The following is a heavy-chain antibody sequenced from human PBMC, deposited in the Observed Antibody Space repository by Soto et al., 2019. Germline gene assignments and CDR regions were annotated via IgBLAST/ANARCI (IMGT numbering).Heavy chain of an antibody. Sequence: PSETLSLTCTVSGGSISSYYWSWIRQPPGKGLEWIGYIYYSGSTNYNPSLKSRVTISADTSKNQFSLKLSSVTAADTAVYYCARSNTYYDYIWGSYRYGYFDYWGQGTLVTVSS. V-gene: IGHV4-59*01. CDR3: ARSNTYYDYIWGSYRYGYFDY. J-gene: IGHJ4*02. D-gene: IGHD3-16*02. CDR2: IYYSGST. CDR1: GGSISSYY.